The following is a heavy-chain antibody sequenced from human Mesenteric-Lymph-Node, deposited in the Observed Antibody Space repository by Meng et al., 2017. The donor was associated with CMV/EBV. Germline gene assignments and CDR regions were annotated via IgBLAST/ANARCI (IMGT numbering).Heavy chain of an antibody. Sequence: SETLSLTCSVSGDSISSYYWSWIRQPPGKGLEWVGQMYYTGRTNYNPSLESRVSISVDTSKNQFSLNLRSVTAADTAVYYCAGSDLRYYYDSSGDDAFDIWGQGTMVTVSS. CDR3: AGSDLRYYYDSSGDDAFDI. CDR2: MYYTGRT. V-gene: IGHV4-59*01. CDR1: GDSISSYY. J-gene: IGHJ3*02. D-gene: IGHD3-22*01.